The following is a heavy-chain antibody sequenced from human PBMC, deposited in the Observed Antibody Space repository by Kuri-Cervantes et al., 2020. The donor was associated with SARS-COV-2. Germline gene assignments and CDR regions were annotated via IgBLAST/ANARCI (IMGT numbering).Heavy chain of an antibody. CDR3: ARGRITMIVPDAFDI. CDR2: ISYDGSNK. D-gene: IGHD3-22*01. Sequence: GESLKISCAASGFTFSSYAMHWVRQAPGKGLEWVAVISYDGSNKYYADSVKGRFTISRGNSKNTLYLQMNSLRAEDTAVYYCARGRITMIVPDAFDIWGQGTMVTVSS. J-gene: IGHJ3*02. V-gene: IGHV3-30-3*01. CDR1: GFTFSSYA.